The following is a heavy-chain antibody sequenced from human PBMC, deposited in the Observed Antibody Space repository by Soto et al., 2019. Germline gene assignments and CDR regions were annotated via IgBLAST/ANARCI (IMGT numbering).Heavy chain of an antibody. CDR2: IWYDGTTT. J-gene: IGHJ5*02. CDR1: GFTLSNYG. Sequence: QVQLVESGGGVVQPGRSLTLSCVASGFTLSNYGMHWVRQAPGKGLEWVAVIWYDGTTTYSADSVKGRFSISRDNSKNALFLQLSSLTAEDTAVYYCARTVGSSGSSRWFDTWGQGTLVTVSS. CDR3: ARTVGSSGSSRWFDT. V-gene: IGHV3-33*01. D-gene: IGHD3-10*01.